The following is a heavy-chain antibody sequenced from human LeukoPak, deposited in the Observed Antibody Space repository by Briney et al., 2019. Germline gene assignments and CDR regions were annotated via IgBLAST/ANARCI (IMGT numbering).Heavy chain of an antibody. V-gene: IGHV1-46*03. CDR3: ARDKFSGSYFPHWFDP. D-gene: IGHD1-26*01. CDR2: INPSGGST. Sequence: ASVKVSRKASGYTFTSYYMHWVRQAPGQGLEWMGIINPSGGSTSYAQKFQGRVTMTRDTSTSTVYMELSSLRSEDTAVYYCARDKFSGSYFPHWFDPWGQGTLVTVSS. CDR1: GYTFTSYY. J-gene: IGHJ5*02.